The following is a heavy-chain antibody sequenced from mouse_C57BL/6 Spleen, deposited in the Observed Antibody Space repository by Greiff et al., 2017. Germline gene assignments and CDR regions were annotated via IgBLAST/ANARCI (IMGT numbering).Heavy chain of an antibody. V-gene: IGHV5-17*01. Sequence: DVMLVESGGGLVKPGGSLKLSCAASGFTFSDYGMHWVRQAPEKGLEWVAYISSGSSTIYYADTVKGRFTISRDNAKNTLFLQMTSLRSEETAMXYCATYYDYEGCAYWGQGTLVTVSA. J-gene: IGHJ3*01. CDR2: ISSGSSTI. CDR3: ATYYDYEGCAY. CDR1: GFTFSDYG. D-gene: IGHD2-4*01.